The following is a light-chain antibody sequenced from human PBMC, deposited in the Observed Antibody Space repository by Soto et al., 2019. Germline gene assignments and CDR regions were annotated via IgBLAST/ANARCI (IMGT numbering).Light chain of an antibody. J-gene: IGLJ2*01. CDR3: QSYDSSLTGVV. CDR1: SSNIGAGYD. CDR2: GNS. Sequence: QSVLTQPPSVSGASGQRVTISCTGSSSNIGAGYDVHWYQQLPGTAPKLLIYGNSNRPSGVPDRFSGSKSGTSASLAITGLQAEDEADYYCQSYDSSLTGVVFSGGTKLTVL. V-gene: IGLV1-40*01.